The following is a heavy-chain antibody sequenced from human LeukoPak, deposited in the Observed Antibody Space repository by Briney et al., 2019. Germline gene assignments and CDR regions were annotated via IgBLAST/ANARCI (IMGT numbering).Heavy chain of an antibody. Sequence: GRSLRLSCAASGFTFSSYGMHWVRQDPGKGLEWVAVIWYDGSNKYYADSVKGRFTISRDNSRNTLYLQMNSLRAEDTAVYYCAKVPWDYWGQGTLVTVSS. J-gene: IGHJ4*02. CDR1: GFTFSSYG. CDR2: IWYDGSNK. CDR3: AKVPWDY. V-gene: IGHV3-33*06.